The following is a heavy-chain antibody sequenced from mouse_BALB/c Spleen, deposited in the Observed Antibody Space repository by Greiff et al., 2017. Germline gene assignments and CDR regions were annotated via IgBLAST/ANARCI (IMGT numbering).Heavy chain of an antibody. J-gene: IGHJ4*01. CDR3: ARRGDYGYGAMDY. CDR2: IDPANGNT. V-gene: IGHV14-3*02. Sequence: VQLQQSGAELVKPGASVKLSCTASGFNIKDSYMHWVKQRPEQGLEWIGRIDPANGNTKYDPKFQGKATITADTSSNTAYLQLSSLTSEDTAVYYCARRGDYGYGAMDYWGQGTSVTVSS. D-gene: IGHD1-2*01. CDR1: GFNIKDSY.